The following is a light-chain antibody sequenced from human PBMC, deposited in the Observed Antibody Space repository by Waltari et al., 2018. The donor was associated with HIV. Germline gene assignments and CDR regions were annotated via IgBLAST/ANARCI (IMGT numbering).Light chain of an antibody. CDR2: VNSDGSH. CDR1: SGHSTYA. CDR3: QTWGAGIQV. Sequence: QLVLTQSPSASASLGASVKLTCSLSSGHSTYAIAWHQQQPAKGPRFLMKVNSDGSHNKRDDFPDRFSGSSSGAERYLTISSLQYDDEADYYGQTWGAGIQVFGGGTKLTVL. J-gene: IGLJ2*01. V-gene: IGLV4-69*02.